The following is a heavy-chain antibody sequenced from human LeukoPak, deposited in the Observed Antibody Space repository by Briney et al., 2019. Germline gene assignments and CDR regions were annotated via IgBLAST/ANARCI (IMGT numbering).Heavy chain of an antibody. D-gene: IGHD6-19*01. CDR3: AREGAVAGLEDAFDI. J-gene: IGHJ3*02. CDR1: GFTFSSYS. CDR2: ISSSSSYI. Sequence: GGSLRLSCAASGFTFSSYSMTWVRQAPGKGLEWVSSISSSSSYIYYADSVKGRFTISRDNAKNSLYLQMNSLRAEDTAVYYCAREGAVAGLEDAFDIWGQGTMVTVSS. V-gene: IGHV3-21*01.